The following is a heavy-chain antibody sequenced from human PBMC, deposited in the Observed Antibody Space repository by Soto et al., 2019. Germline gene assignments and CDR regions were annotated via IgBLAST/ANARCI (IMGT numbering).Heavy chain of an antibody. D-gene: IGHD6-6*01. CDR2: VIPILGQA. V-gene: IGHV1-69*01. CDR1: GGIFSSYA. J-gene: IGHJ4*02. CDR3: ASVGGIEAPPGTDY. Sequence: QVQLVQSGAEVKKPGSSVKVSCKASGGIFSSYAISWLRQAPGQGLEWMGAVIPILGQAYYAQDLQDRVSITADESTRTTYMELSSLRSEDTAVYFCASVGGIEAPPGTDYWGQGTLVTVSS.